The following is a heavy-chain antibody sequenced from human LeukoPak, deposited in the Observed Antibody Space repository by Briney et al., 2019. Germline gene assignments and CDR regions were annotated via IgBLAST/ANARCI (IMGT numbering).Heavy chain of an antibody. V-gene: IGHV3-23*01. Sequence: GGSPRLSCAASGFTFSDYAMSWVRQAPGKGLQWVAGITPSADTTYYADSVKGRFTISRDNSKNTLYLQMSSLRAEDTAVYYCARDTAAAAAPDNYFDYWGQGTLVTVSS. CDR3: ARDTAAAAAPDNYFDY. J-gene: IGHJ4*02. D-gene: IGHD6-13*01. CDR1: GFTFSDYA. CDR2: ITPSADTT.